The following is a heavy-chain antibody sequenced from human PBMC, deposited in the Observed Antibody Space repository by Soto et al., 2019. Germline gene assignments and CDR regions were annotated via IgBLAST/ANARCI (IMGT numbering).Heavy chain of an antibody. CDR1: GFTFDDYT. V-gene: IGHV3-43*01. J-gene: IGHJ3*02. CDR3: AKDTLTYYYDSSGYYRAPLDAFDI. D-gene: IGHD3-22*01. CDR2: ISWDGGST. Sequence: GSLRLSCAASGFTFDDYTMHWVRQAPGKGLEWVSLISWDGGSTYYADSVKGRFTISRDNSKNSLYLQMNSLRTEDTALYYCAKDTLTYYYDSSGYYRAPLDAFDIWGQGTMVTVSS.